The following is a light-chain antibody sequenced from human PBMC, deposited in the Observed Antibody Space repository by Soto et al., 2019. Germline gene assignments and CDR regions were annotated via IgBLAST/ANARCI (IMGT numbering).Light chain of an antibody. CDR3: CSYARRPL. CDR2: AGN. V-gene: IGLV2-23*01. CDR1: SSDVGSYIL. Sequence: QSALTQPASVSGSPGQSITISCTGTSSDVGSYILVSWYQQHPGKAPKVIIYAGNKRPSGISNRFSGSTSGNTASLTISGLQAEDEAAYYCCSYARRPLFGGGTKLTVL. J-gene: IGLJ2*01.